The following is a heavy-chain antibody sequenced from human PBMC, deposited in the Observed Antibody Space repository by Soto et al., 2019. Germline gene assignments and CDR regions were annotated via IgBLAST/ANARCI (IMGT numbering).Heavy chain of an antibody. Sequence: QVQLVESGGGVVQPGRSLRLSCVASGFTFSSYGMHWVRQAPGKGLEWVAVIAYDGGNKYYADSVKGRFTISRDNSKNTLDLQMNSLRAEDTAVYYCAKDNCVSTSCYRLYNWFDPWGQGTLVTVSS. D-gene: IGHD2-2*01. CDR1: GFTFSSYG. CDR2: IAYDGGNK. CDR3: AKDNCVSTSCYRLYNWFDP. V-gene: IGHV3-30*18. J-gene: IGHJ5*02.